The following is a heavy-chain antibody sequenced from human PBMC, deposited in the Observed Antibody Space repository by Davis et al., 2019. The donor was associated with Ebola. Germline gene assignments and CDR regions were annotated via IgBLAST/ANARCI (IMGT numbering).Heavy chain of an antibody. Sequence: GGSLRLSCAASGFIFGSYAMSWVRQAPGKGLEWVSGITGNGDSTYYVDSVKGRFTISRDNSKNTLFLQMGSLRVEDTAVYYCAKDYLIYSAYDYSYFDFWGQGTLVTVSS. J-gene: IGHJ4*02. D-gene: IGHD5-12*01. CDR2: ITGNGDST. CDR3: AKDYLIYSAYDYSYFDF. V-gene: IGHV3-23*01. CDR1: GFIFGSYA.